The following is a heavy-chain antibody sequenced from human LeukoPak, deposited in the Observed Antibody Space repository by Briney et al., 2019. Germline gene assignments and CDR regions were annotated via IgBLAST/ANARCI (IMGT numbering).Heavy chain of an antibody. V-gene: IGHV3-21*01. CDR2: ISSSSSYI. CDR3: ASGSDILTDT. Sequence: GGSLRLSCAASGFTFSSYSMNWVRQAPGKGLEWVSSISSSSSYIYYADSVKGRFTISRDNGKNSLYLQMNSLRAEDTAVYYCASGSDILTDTWGQGTLVTVSS. CDR1: GFTFSSYS. D-gene: IGHD3-9*01. J-gene: IGHJ4*02.